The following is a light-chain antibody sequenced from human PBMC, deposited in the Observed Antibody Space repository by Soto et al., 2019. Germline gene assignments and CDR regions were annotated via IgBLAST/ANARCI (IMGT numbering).Light chain of an antibody. CDR2: KAS. J-gene: IGKJ1*01. Sequence: IQLTQSPSSLSASVGARVTITCRASQTISSWLAWYQQKPGKAPKLLIYKASTLKSGVPSRFSGSGSGTEFTLTISRLQPDDFETYYCQHYNSYSEAFGQGTKVDIK. CDR3: QHYNSYSEA. V-gene: IGKV1-5*03. CDR1: QTISSW.